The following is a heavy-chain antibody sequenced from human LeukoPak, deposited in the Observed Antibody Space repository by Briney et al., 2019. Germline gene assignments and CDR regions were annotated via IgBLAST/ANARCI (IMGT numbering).Heavy chain of an antibody. J-gene: IGHJ4*02. CDR1: GYPFTCYH. CDR3: ARVNGGSGIMTGYFDY. Sequence: GESLKISCKGSGYPFTCYHMHWVRQAPGQGLEWMGWINPNSGGTNYAQKFQGRVTITRDKSISTAYMELSRLRSDDTAVYYCARVNGGSGIMTGYFDYWGQGTLVTVSS. V-gene: IGHV1-2*02. CDR2: INPNSGGT. D-gene: IGHD3-10*01.